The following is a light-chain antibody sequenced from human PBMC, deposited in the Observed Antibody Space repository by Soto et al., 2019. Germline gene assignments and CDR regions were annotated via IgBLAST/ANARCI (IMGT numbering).Light chain of an antibody. CDR2: STN. V-gene: IGLV8-61*01. Sequence: QTVVTQEPSFSVSPGGTVTLTCGLSSGSVSTTYFPSWYQQTPGQAPRTLIYSTNTRSSGVPDRFSGSILGKKAALTITGAQSDDESDYYCVLYMGGGIWVFGGGTKLTVL. CDR1: SGSVSTTYF. J-gene: IGLJ3*02. CDR3: VLYMGGGIWV.